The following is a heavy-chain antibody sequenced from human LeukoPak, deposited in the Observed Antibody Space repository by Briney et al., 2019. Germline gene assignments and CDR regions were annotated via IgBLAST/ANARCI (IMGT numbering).Heavy chain of an antibody. Sequence: SETLSLTCTVSGGSISSYYWSWIRQPPGKGLEWIGEINHSGSTNYNPSLKSRVTISVDTSKNQFSLKLSSVTAADTAVYYCARGLIAAAGNFDYWGQGTLVTVSS. CDR1: GGSISSYY. CDR3: ARGLIAAAGNFDY. CDR2: INHSGST. D-gene: IGHD6-13*01. V-gene: IGHV4-34*01. J-gene: IGHJ4*02.